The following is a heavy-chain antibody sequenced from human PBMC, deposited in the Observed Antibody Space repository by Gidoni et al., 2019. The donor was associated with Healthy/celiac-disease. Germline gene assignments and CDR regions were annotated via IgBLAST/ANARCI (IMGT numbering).Heavy chain of an antibody. J-gene: IGHJ4*02. D-gene: IGHD3-10*01. CDR3: ARGTDDFRGEGYYFDY. Sequence: QVQLVQSGAEVKKPGSSVKVSCKASGGTFSSYAISWVRQAPGQGLAWMGRIIPIFGIANYAQKLQGRVTITADKSTSTAYMELSSLRSEDTAVYYCARGTDDFRGEGYYFDYWGQGTQVTVSS. V-gene: IGHV1-69*04. CDR1: GGTFSSYA. CDR2: IIPIFGIA.